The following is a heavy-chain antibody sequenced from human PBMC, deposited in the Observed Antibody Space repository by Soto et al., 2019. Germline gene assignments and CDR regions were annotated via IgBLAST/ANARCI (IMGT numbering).Heavy chain of an antibody. D-gene: IGHD3-16*01. Sequence: SETLSLTCTVSGGSISSSYWSWIRQPPGKGLEWIGDIYDSGSTNYNPSLKRRVTISVDTSKNQFSLKLSSVTAADTAVYYCARDPYPGLRGDAFDIWGQGTMVTVSS. CDR1: GGSISSSY. CDR3: ARDPYPGLRGDAFDI. V-gene: IGHV4-59*12. CDR2: IYDSGST. J-gene: IGHJ3*02.